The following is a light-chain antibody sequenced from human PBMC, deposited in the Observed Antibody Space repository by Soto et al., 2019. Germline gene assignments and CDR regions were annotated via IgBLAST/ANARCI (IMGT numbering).Light chain of an antibody. CDR1: QSVSSK. CDR3: QQYNNWPRT. CDR2: GAS. Sequence: EIGMTQSPATLSVSPGERATLSCRASQSVSSKLAWYQQKPGQAPRLLIYGASTRATGIPARFSGSGSGTEFTLTISSLQSEDFAVYYCQQYNNWPRTFGQGTKVEIK. V-gene: IGKV3-15*01. J-gene: IGKJ1*01.